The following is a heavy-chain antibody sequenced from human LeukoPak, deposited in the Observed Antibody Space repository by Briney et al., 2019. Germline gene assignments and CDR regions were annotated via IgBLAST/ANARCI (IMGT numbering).Heavy chain of an antibody. CDR1: GYRFTTYW. J-gene: IGHJ4*02. CDR2: INPGDSDT. V-gene: IGHV5-51*01. D-gene: IGHD6-19*01. CDR3: ARPDSSGWYVFDY. Sequence: PGESLQISCKGPGYRFTTYWIGWVRQMPGKGLEWMGIINPGDSDTRYSPSFQGQVTISADKSISTAYLLWSSLKASGTAMYYCARPDSSGWYVFDYWGQGTLVTVSS.